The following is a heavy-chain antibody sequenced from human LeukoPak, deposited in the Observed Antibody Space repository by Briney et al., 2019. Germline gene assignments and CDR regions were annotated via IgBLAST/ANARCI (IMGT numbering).Heavy chain of an antibody. V-gene: IGHV5-51*01. J-gene: IGHJ5*02. CDR3: ARAPIGYCSRTRCYPNWFDP. D-gene: IGHD2-2*01. CDR2: IYPGDSYT. CDR1: GYSFTSYW. Sequence: GESLQISCQGSGYSFTSYWIGWVRQMPGKGLEWMGIIYPGDSYTRYSPSFQGQVTISADKSISTAYLQWSSLKASDTAMYYWARAPIGYCSRTRCYPNWFDPWGQGTLVTVSS.